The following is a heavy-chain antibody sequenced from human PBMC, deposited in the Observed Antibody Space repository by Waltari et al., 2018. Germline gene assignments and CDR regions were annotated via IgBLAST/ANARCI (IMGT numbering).Heavy chain of an antibody. J-gene: IGHJ1*01. D-gene: IGHD6-13*01. CDR3: ASSSWYAEYFQH. V-gene: IGHV4-30-4*08. Sequence: QVQLQESGPGLVKPSQTLSLTCTVSGGSISRGDYSWSWIRQPPGKGLEWIGYIYYSGSTYYNPSLKSRVTIAVDTSKNQFSLKLSSVTAADTAVYYCASSSWYAEYFQHWGQGTLVTVSS. CDR1: GGSISRGDYS. CDR2: IYYSGST.